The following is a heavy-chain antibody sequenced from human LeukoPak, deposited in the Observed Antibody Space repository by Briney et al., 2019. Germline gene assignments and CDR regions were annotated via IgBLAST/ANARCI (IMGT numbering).Heavy chain of an antibody. CDR3: AREGGYSYGSPCFDP. J-gene: IGHJ5*02. CDR1: GGSISSYY. CDR2: IYTSGST. Sequence: SESRSLTCTVSGGSISSYYWSWNRQPAGKGLEWIGRIYTSGSTNYNPSLKSRVTMSVDTSKNQFSLKLSSVTAADTAVYYCAREGGYSYGSPCFDPWGQGSLVTVSS. V-gene: IGHV4-4*07. D-gene: IGHD5-18*01.